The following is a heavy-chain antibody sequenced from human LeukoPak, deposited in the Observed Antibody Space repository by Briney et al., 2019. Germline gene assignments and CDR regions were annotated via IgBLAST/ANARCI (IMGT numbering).Heavy chain of an antibody. J-gene: IGHJ6*03. D-gene: IGHD3-22*01. CDR1: GGSFSGYY. Sequence: SETLSLTCAVYGGSFSGYYWSWIRQPPGKGLEWIGEINHSGSTNYNPSLKSRVTISVDTSKNQFSLKLSSVTAADTAVYYCAREHLYYYDSSGYPRLYYYYMDVWGKGTTVTVSS. V-gene: IGHV4-34*01. CDR3: AREHLYYYDSSGYPRLYYYYMDV. CDR2: INHSGST.